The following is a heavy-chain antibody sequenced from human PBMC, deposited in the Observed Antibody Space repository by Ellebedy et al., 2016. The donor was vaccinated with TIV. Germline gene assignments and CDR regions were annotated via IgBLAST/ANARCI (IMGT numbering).Heavy chain of an antibody. J-gene: IGHJ5*02. D-gene: IGHD5-18*01. Sequence: GGSLRLSXAASGFTFSEYWMHWVRQAPGKGLVWVSRLNEDGTITNYADSVEGRFTISRDNARNTLSLELNSLRAEDTAIYYCARDLGGIYSSWGQGTLVTVSS. CDR1: GFTFSEYW. V-gene: IGHV3-74*01. CDR2: LNEDGTIT. CDR3: ARDLGGIYSS.